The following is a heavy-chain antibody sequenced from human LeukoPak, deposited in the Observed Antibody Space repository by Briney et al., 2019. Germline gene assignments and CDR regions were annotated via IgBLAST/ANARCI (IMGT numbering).Heavy chain of an antibody. CDR1: GFTFSSYA. D-gene: IGHD3-10*01. V-gene: IGHV3-64*01. CDR3: ARGEAKMYYYGSGTFDY. Sequence: PGGSLRLSCAASGFTFSSYAMHWVRQAPGKGLEYVSAISSNGGSTYYANSVKGRFTISRDNSKNTLYLQMGNLRAEDMAVYYCARGEAKMYYYGSGTFDYWGQGTLVTVSS. J-gene: IGHJ4*02. CDR2: ISSNGGST.